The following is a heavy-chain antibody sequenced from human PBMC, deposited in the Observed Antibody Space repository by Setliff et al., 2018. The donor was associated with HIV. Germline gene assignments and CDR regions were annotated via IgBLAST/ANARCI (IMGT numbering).Heavy chain of an antibody. CDR3: ARGLWFGGSYWFDP. Sequence: SETLSLTCTVSGVSGGSISSHYWNWIRQPPGKGLEWIGYIYYTGTTKNNPSLKSRVTMSIDTSKNQFSLKLSSVTAADTAVYYCARGLWFGGSYWFDPWVPETLLVTVSS. V-gene: IGHV4-59*11. J-gene: IGHJ5*02. CDR1: GGSISSHY. CDR2: IYYTGTT. D-gene: IGHD3-10*01.